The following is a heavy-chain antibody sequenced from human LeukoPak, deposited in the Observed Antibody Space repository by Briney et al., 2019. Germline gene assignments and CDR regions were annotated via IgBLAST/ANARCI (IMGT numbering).Heavy chain of an antibody. Sequence: SETLSLTCNVSGGSINTYYWSWIRQPAGKGLEWIGRIYSSGRSTYNPSLKSRVTMSAETSKNQLTLKMKSVTAADTAVYYCARGPPKGHDDSSDYYVPACFDYWGQGTLVTVSS. CDR3: ARGPPKGHDDSSDYYVPACFDY. D-gene: IGHD3-22*01. CDR1: GGSINTYY. J-gene: IGHJ4*02. V-gene: IGHV4-4*07. CDR2: IYSSGRS.